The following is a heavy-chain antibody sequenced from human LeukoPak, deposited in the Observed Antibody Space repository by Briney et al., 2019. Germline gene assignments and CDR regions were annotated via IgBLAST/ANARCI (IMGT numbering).Heavy chain of an antibody. D-gene: IGHD2-21*02. CDR2: INSDGSST. CDR3: ARGPYCGGDCYYYYYYYMDV. V-gene: IGHV3-74*01. J-gene: IGHJ6*03. Sequence: GGSLRLSCAASGFTFSSYWMHWVRQAPGKGLVWVSRINSDGSSTSYADSVKGRFTIYRDNAKNTLYLQMNSLRAEDTAVYYCARGPYCGGDCYYYYYYYMDVWGKGTTVTVSS. CDR1: GFTFSSYW.